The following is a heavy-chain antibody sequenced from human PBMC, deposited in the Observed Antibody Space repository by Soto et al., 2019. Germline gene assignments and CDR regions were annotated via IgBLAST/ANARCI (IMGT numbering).Heavy chain of an antibody. CDR3: ARVDCSSTSCYDEPNWFDP. V-gene: IGHV4-30-2*01. D-gene: IGHD2-2*01. CDR2: IYHSGST. J-gene: IGHJ5*02. CDR1: GGSSVDRGDR. Sequence: SLPMPDRRGVAGGSSVDRGDRWSRIRQPPGKGLEWIGYIYHSGSTYYNPSLKSRVTISVDRSKNQFSLKLSSVTATDTAVYYCARVDCSSTSCYDEPNWFDPWGQGTLVTISS.